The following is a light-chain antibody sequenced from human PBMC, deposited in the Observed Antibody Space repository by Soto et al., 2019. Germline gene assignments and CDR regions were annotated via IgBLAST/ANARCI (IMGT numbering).Light chain of an antibody. CDR1: QGIRNN. J-gene: IGKJ4*02. Sequence: EIVMTQSPATLSVSAGERATISCRASQGIRNNLDWYRHKPGQAPSLLMYEASTRATGIPARFSGSGSGTEFTLTISSLQSEDIATYYCQQYDSRPLTFGQGTKLEIK. V-gene: IGKV3-15*01. CDR2: EAS. CDR3: QQYDSRPLT.